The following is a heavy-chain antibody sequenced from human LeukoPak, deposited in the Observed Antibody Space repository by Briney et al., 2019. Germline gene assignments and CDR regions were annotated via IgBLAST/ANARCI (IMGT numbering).Heavy chain of an antibody. V-gene: IGHV5-51*01. D-gene: IGHD6-19*01. CDR1: GYSFTSYW. Sequence: GESLKISCKGSGYSFTSYWIGWVRQMSGKGLEWMGIIYPGDSDTRYSPSLQGQVTISADKSINTAYLQWSSLKASDTAMYYCARDLAYSSAWYFDYWGQGTLVTVSS. CDR3: ARDLAYSSAWYFDY. J-gene: IGHJ4*02. CDR2: IYPGDSDT.